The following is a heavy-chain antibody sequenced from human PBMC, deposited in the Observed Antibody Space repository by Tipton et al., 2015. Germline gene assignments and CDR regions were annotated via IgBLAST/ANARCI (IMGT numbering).Heavy chain of an antibody. Sequence: SLRLSCAASGFTFSGHWMHWVRQAPGKGLVWVSRINGDGTYTGYADSVKGRFTISRDNSKNTLYLQMNSLRVEDTAVYYCARDGRIAAVGPQTFFDFWGQGTLVTVSS. V-gene: IGHV3-74*01. CDR3: ARDGRIAAVGPQTFFDF. J-gene: IGHJ4*02. CDR2: INGDGTYT. CDR1: GFTFSGHW. D-gene: IGHD6-13*01.